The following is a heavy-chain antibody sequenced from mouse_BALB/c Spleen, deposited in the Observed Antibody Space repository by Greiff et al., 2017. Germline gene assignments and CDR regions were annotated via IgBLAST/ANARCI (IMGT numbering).Heavy chain of an antibody. Sequence: VKLQESGAELVRPGTSVKVSCKASGYAFTNYLIEWVKQRPGQGLEWIGVINPGSGGTNYNEKFKGKATLTADKSSSTAYMQLSSLTSDDSAVYFCARKELYDGYYDAMDYWGQGTSVTVSS. CDR1: GYAFTNYL. CDR2: INPGSGGT. CDR3: ARKELYDGYYDAMDY. J-gene: IGHJ4*01. V-gene: IGHV1-54*01. D-gene: IGHD2-3*01.